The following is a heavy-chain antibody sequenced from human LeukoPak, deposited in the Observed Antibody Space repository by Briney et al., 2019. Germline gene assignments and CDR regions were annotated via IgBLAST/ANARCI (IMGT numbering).Heavy chain of an antibody. CDR3: ARDLSIAVVYYFDY. V-gene: IGHV1-2*02. D-gene: IGHD6-19*01. Sequence: ASVKVSCKASGYTFTDYYMHWVRQAPGQGLEWMGWINYSSGGTHYAQKFQGRVTMTRDTSTSTAYMELSRLTSDDTAVYYCARDLSIAVVYYFDYWGQGTLVTVSS. CDR2: INYSSGGT. CDR1: GYTFTDYY. J-gene: IGHJ4*02.